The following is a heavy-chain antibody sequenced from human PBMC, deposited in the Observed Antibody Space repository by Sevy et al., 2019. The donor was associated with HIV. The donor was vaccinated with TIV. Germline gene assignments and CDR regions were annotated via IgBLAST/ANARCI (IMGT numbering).Heavy chain of an antibody. J-gene: IGHJ4*02. CDR3: AGGGFLSRY. V-gene: IGHV3-7*01. D-gene: IGHD2-15*01. CDR1: GFTFSDSW. Sequence: GGSLRLSCAASGFTFSDSWMTWVRQGPGKGLEWVANINQAGSDKYYVDSVRGRFTISRDNAKKSLYLQMNSLRVEDTALYYCAGGGFLSRYWGQGSLVTVSS. CDR2: INQAGSDK.